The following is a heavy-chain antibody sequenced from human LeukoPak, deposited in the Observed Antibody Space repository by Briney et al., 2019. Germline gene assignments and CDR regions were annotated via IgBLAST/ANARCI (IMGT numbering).Heavy chain of an antibody. D-gene: IGHD6-19*01. J-gene: IGHJ4*02. Sequence: ASVKVSCTASGYTFTSYDINWVRQATGQGLEWMGWMNPNSGNTGYAQKFQGRVTMTRNTSISTAYMELSSLRSEDTAVYYCASSTSSSGWYYYWGQGTLVTVSS. CDR3: ASSTSSSGWYYY. V-gene: IGHV1-8*01. CDR1: GYTFTSYD. CDR2: MNPNSGNT.